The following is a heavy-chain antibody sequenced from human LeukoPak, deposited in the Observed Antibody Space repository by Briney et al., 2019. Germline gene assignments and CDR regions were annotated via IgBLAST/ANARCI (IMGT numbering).Heavy chain of an antibody. CDR1: GGSMSNYY. J-gene: IGHJ4*02. V-gene: IGHV4-4*07. D-gene: IGHD4-17*01. CDR3: AGAVTVSRFDY. Sequence: PSETLSLTCTVSGGSMSNYYWNWIRQPAGKGLEWIGRVYTSGTTYSKPSLKSRVTMSVDTSKNQFSLNPTSVTAADTGMYYCAGAVTVSRFDYWGQGAVVTVSS. CDR2: VYTSGTT.